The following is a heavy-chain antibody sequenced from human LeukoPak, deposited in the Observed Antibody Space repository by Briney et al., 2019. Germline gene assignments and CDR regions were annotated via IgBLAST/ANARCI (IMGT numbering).Heavy chain of an antibody. CDR1: GFTFSSYG. J-gene: IGHJ6*02. D-gene: IGHD3-9*01. CDR3: ATISTTGNYYYGMDV. Sequence: GGSLRLSCAASGFTFSSYGMQGVRQAPGKGLEWVADISYDGSNKYYADSVKGRFTISRENTKNTLYLQMTSLRAEDTAVYYCATISTTGNYYYGMDVWGQGTTVTVSS. CDR2: ISYDGSNK. V-gene: IGHV3-30*03.